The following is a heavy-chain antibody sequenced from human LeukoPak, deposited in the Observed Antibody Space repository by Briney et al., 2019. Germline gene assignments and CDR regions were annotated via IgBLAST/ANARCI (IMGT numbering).Heavy chain of an antibody. Sequence: SETLSLTCAVYGGSFSGYYWSWIRQPPGKGLEWIGEINHSGSTNYNPSLKSRVTISVDTSKNQFSLKLSSVTAADTAVYYCASRSLKLGPFDYWGQGTLVTVSS. V-gene: IGHV4-34*01. J-gene: IGHJ4*02. CDR3: ASRSLKLGPFDY. CDR1: GGSFSGYY. D-gene: IGHD3-16*01. CDR2: INHSGST.